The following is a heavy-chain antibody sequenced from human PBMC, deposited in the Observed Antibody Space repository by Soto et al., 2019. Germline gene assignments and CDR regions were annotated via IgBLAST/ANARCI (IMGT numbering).Heavy chain of an antibody. CDR3: ATAADNSAVGY. Sequence: QVQLQESGPGLVKPSQTLSLTCTVSGGSISSGAYYWTWIRQHPGKGLEWIGYIYYTGRTYYNPSLKSRVTISLDTAKNQFSLKLSSVTAADTAVYYCATAADNSAVGYWGQGTLVRVSS. V-gene: IGHV4-31*03. CDR1: GGSISSGAYY. CDR2: IYYTGRT. J-gene: IGHJ4*02. D-gene: IGHD2-21*01.